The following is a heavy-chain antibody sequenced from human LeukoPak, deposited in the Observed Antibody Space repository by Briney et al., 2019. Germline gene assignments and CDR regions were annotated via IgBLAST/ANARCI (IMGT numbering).Heavy chain of an antibody. Sequence: SETLSLTCAVYGGPFSGYYWSWIRQPPGKGLEWIGEINHSGSTNYNPSLKSRVTISVDTSKNQFSLKLSSVPAADTAVYYCARKKGLHGYYDSSGYYTLAHDAFDIWGQGTMVTVSS. CDR2: INHSGST. CDR3: ARKKGLHGYYDSSGYYTLAHDAFDI. V-gene: IGHV4-34*01. J-gene: IGHJ3*02. D-gene: IGHD3-22*01. CDR1: GGPFSGYY.